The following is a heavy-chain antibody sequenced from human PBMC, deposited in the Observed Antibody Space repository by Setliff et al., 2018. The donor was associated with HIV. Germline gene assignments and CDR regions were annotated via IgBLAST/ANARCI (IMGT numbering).Heavy chain of an antibody. Sequence: GGSLRLSCVASRFSLFRDYGMHWVRQAPGKGLEWVAFIRFDGSYKYYADSVKGRFTISRDNSKNTLYLQMNSLRAEDTAVYYCAREVVGATERYYFDYWGQGTLVTVSS. CDR1: RFSLFRDYG. V-gene: IGHV3-30*02. J-gene: IGHJ4*02. CDR2: IRFDGSYK. D-gene: IGHD1-26*01. CDR3: AREVVGATERYYFDY.